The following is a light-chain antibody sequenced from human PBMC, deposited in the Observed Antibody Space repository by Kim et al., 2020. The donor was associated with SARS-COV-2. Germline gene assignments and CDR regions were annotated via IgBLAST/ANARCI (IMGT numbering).Light chain of an antibody. Sequence: SASVGDRVTLTCRASQGISNYLAWYQQKPGKVPKLLIYAASALQSGVPSRFSGSGSGTDFTLTITSLQPEDVAAYYCQQCKSAPWTFGQGTKLEI. CDR3: QQCKSAPWT. CDR1: QGISNY. V-gene: IGKV1-27*01. J-gene: IGKJ1*01. CDR2: AAS.